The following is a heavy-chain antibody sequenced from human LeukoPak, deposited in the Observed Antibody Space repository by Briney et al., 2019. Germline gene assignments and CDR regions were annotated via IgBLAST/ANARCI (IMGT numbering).Heavy chain of an antibody. V-gene: IGHV3-30*02. D-gene: IGHD6-13*01. Sequence: GGSLRLSCAASAINFRSSGMHWVRQAPGKGLEWVTFIQNDGSDKYYAASVKGRFTISRDNSKNTVYLHMASLRADDTALYYCAREGGRAVPGRFDQWGQGTLVTVSS. J-gene: IGHJ4*02. CDR3: AREGGRAVPGRFDQ. CDR1: AINFRSSG. CDR2: IQNDGSDK.